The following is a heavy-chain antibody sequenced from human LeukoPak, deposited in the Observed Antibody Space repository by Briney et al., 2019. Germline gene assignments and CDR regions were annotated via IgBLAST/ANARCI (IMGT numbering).Heavy chain of an antibody. CDR2: INHSGST. V-gene: IGHV4-34*01. J-gene: IGHJ4*02. D-gene: IGHD2-2*01. Sequence: PSETLSLTCAVYGGSFSGYYWSWIRQPPGKGLERIGEINHSGSTNYNPSLKSRVTISVDTSKNQFSLKLSSVTAADTAVYYCARGPGYCSSTSCPYFDYWGQGTLVTVSS. CDR1: GGSFSGYY. CDR3: ARGPGYCSSTSCPYFDY.